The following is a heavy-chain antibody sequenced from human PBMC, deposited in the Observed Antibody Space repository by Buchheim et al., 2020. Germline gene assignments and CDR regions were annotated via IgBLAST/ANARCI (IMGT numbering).Heavy chain of an antibody. J-gene: IGHJ4*02. V-gene: IGHV3-7*01. D-gene: IGHD1-1*01. CDR1: GFTFNTYW. CDR3: ARARWGGTGPDY. CDR2: LKSDGSEK. Sequence: EVQLVESGGDLVQPGGSLRLSCAASGFTFNTYWMSWVRQAPGKGLEWVATLKSDGSEKYYVDSEKGRFTVSRDNAENSLFLQMDSLRVEDTAVYYCARARWGGTGPDYWGQGTL.